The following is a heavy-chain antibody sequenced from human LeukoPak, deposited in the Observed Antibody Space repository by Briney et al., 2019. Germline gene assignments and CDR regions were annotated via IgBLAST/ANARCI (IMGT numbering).Heavy chain of an antibody. CDR2: IYSSGNT. CDR3: ARSILHSGGSCCWYYFDY. D-gene: IGHD2-15*01. Sequence: SETLSLTCTVSGGSISGHCWSWIWQPPGKGLEWIGYIYSSGNTDYNPSLKSRVTISPDTSKNHFSLELSSVTAADTAVYYCARSILHSGGSCCWYYFDYWGQGTLVTVSS. V-gene: IGHV4-59*11. CDR1: GGSISGHC. J-gene: IGHJ4*02.